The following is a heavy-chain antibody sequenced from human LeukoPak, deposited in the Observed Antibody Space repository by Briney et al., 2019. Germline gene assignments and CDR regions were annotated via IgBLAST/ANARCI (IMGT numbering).Heavy chain of an antibody. V-gene: IGHV3-23*01. Sequence: PGGSLRLSCAASGFTFSSYAMSWVRQAPGKGLEWVSAISGSGGSTYYADSVKGRFTIPRDNSKNTLYLQMNSLRAEDTAVYYCAKELRFLEWFQGDVWGKGTTVTVSS. CDR2: ISGSGGST. CDR1: GFTFSSYA. CDR3: AKELRFLEWFQGDV. D-gene: IGHD3-3*01. J-gene: IGHJ6*04.